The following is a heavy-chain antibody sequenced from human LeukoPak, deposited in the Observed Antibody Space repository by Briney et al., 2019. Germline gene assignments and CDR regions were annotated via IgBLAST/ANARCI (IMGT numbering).Heavy chain of an antibody. Sequence: GGSLTLSCAVSGFTFSNAWKSWVRQAPGKGLEWVGVIKTRSDGGTTDYAAPVKGRFATSRDDSKNTVYLQMNRQKTEDTAVYYCTTQGHHYDSSCYNFVDYWGQGTLVTVSS. CDR3: TTQGHHYDSSCYNFVDY. J-gene: IGHJ4*02. CDR1: GFTFSNAW. V-gene: IGHV3-15*01. CDR2: IKTRSDGGTT. D-gene: IGHD3-22*01.